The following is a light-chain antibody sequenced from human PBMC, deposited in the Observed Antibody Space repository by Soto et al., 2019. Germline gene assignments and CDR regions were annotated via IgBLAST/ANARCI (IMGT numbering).Light chain of an antibody. J-gene: IGLJ3*02. CDR1: SGSVSTSYY. V-gene: IGLV8-61*01. CDR3: VLYMGSGIWV. CDR2: STN. Sequence: QAVVTQEPSFSVSPGGTVTLTCGLSSGSVSTSYYPSWYQQTPGQAPRTLIYSTNTRSSGVPDRFSGSIRGNKAARTITGAQADDESYYYCVLYMGSGIWVFGGGTKLTVL.